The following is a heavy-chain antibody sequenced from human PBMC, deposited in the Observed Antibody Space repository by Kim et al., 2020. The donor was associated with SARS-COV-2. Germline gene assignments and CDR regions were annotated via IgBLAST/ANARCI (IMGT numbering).Heavy chain of an antibody. D-gene: IGHD1-26*01. CDR1: GFTFSSYA. CDR3: ARYERATSDAFDI. J-gene: IGHJ3*02. Sequence: GGSLRLSCAASGFTFSSYAMHWVRQAPGKGLEWVAVISYDGSNKYYADSVKGRFTISRDNSKNTLYLQMNSLRAEDTAVYYCARYERATSDAFDIWGQGTMVTVSS. V-gene: IGHV3-30*04. CDR2: ISYDGSNK.